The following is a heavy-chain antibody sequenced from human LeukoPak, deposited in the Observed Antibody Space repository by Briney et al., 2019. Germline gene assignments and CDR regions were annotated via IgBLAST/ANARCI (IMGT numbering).Heavy chain of an antibody. CDR3: ARATNCSSTSCHMDV. CDR1: GGSFSDFY. Sequence: PSETLSLTCAVSGGSFSDFYWSWIRQSPGKGLQWIGEINRSGGTNYNPSLKSRVAISVDTSKNQFSLKLSSVTAADTAVYYCARATNCSSTSCHMDVWSQGTTVTVSS. CDR2: INRSGGT. D-gene: IGHD2-2*01. J-gene: IGHJ6*02. V-gene: IGHV4-34*01.